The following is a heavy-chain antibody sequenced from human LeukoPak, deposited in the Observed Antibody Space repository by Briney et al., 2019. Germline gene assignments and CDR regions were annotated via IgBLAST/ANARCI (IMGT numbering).Heavy chain of an antibody. CDR3: AIQIRGVVY. J-gene: IGHJ4*02. Sequence: GGSLRLSCAASGFTFSSFAMHWVRQAQGKGLEYVSGISRDGRSTFYADSVKGRFTISRDNSKNTLYLQMGSLRAEDMAVYYCAIQIRGVVYWGQGTLVTVS. CDR2: ISRDGRST. V-gene: IGHV3-64*02. D-gene: IGHD3-10*01. CDR1: GFTFSSFA.